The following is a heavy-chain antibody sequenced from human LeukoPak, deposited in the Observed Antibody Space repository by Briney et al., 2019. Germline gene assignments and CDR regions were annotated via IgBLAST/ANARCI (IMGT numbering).Heavy chain of an antibody. Sequence: SETLSLTCTVSGYSITTGHYWGWIRQPPGKGPEWIGEIYHSGSTNYNPSLKSRVTISVDKSKNQFSLKLSSVTAADTAVYYCARDRAAAGFDYWGQGTLVTVSS. J-gene: IGHJ4*02. D-gene: IGHD6-13*01. CDR2: IYHSGST. CDR1: GYSITTGHY. CDR3: ARDRAAAGFDY. V-gene: IGHV4-38-2*02.